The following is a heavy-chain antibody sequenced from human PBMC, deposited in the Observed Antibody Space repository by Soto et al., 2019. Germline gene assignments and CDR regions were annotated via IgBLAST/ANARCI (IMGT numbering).Heavy chain of an antibody. D-gene: IGHD3-16*01. J-gene: IGHJ4*02. V-gene: IGHV1-69*06. CDR3: ARDVILGPVTHYFDY. Sequence: QVQLVQSGAEVKKPGSSVKVSCKASGGTFSSYAISWVRQAPGQGLAWMGGIIPIFGTANYAQKFQGRVTINADKSTSTASMELSSLISEDTAVYYCARDVILGPVTHYFDYWGQGTLVTVSS. CDR2: IIPIFGTA. CDR1: GGTFSSYA.